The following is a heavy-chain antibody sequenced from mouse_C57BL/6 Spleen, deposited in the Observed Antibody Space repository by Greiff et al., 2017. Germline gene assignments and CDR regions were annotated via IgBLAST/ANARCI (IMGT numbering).Heavy chain of an antibody. D-gene: IGHD1-1*01. Sequence: VKLQESGPGLVQPSQSLSITCTVSGFSLTSYGVHWVRQSPGKGLEWLGVIWRGGSTDYNAAFMSRLSITKDNSKSQVFFKMNSLQADDTAIYYCAKKGIYYGSLYAMDYWGQGTSVTVSS. CDR3: AKKGIYYGSLYAMDY. J-gene: IGHJ4*01. V-gene: IGHV2-5*01. CDR2: IWRGGST. CDR1: GFSLTSYG.